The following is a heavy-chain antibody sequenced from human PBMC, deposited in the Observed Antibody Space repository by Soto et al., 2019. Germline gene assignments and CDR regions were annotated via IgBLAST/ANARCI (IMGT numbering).Heavy chain of an antibody. D-gene: IGHD3-10*01. CDR3: ARGGGSGSYYSSQSGNWFDP. CDR2: ISAYNGNT. J-gene: IGHJ5*02. CDR1: GYTFTSYG. Sequence: ASVKVSCKASGYTFTSYGISWVRQAPGQGLEWMGWISAYNGNTNYAQKLQGRVTMTTDTSTSTAYMELRSLRSDDTAVYYCARGGGSGSYYSSQSGNWFDPWGQGTLVTVSS. V-gene: IGHV1-18*01.